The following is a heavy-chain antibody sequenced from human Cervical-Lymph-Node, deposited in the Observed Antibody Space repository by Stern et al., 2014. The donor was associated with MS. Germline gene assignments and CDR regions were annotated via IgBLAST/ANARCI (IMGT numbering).Heavy chain of an antibody. CDR2: IYYSGST. Sequence: QVQLQESGPGLVRPSQTLSLTCTVSGGSINSSGYYWTWIRQLPGMGLEWIGYIYYSGSTSYNPSLKSRVTISIDTSKNQFSLKFTSVTAADTAVYYCSTYKWEREPTSRFDSWGQGALVTVSS. CDR1: GGSINSSGYY. D-gene: IGHD1-20*01. J-gene: IGHJ4*02. V-gene: IGHV4-31*03. CDR3: STYKWEREPTSRFDS.